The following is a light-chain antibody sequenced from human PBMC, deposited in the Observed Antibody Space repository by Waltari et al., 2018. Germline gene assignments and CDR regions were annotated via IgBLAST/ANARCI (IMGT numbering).Light chain of an antibody. CDR3: QSYDSSLSGWV. Sequence: QSVLTQPPSVSGAPGQRVTISCTGSSSNIGAGFHVHWYQQVPGTAPNLFISGNSDRPSGVPDRVSASKSGTSASLAITGLQAEDEADYYCQSYDSSLSGWVFGGGTKLTVL. V-gene: IGLV1-40*01. CDR1: SSNIGAGFH. J-gene: IGLJ3*02. CDR2: GNS.